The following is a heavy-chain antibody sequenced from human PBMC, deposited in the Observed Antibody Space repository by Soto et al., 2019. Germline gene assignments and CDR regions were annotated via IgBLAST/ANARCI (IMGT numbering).Heavy chain of an antibody. V-gene: IGHV3-23*01. CDR1: GFTFSSYA. CDR3: AKPRGAAAGRGGAFDI. J-gene: IGHJ3*02. Sequence: GGSLRLSCAASGFTFSSYAMSWVRQAPGKGLEWVSAISGSGGSTYYADSVKGRFTISRDNSKNTLYLQMNSLRAEDTAVYYCAKPRGAAAGRGGAFDIWGQAPIVTVS. CDR2: ISGSGGST. D-gene: IGHD6-13*01.